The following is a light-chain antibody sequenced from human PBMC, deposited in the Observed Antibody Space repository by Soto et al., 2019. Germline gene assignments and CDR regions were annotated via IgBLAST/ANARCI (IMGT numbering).Light chain of an antibody. J-gene: IGLJ1*01. Sequence: SALTQPPSAPGSPGQSVTISCTGTSSDVGGYNYVSWYQQHPGKAPKLMIYEVSKRPSGVPDRFSGSKSGNTASLTVSGLQAEDEADYYCSSYAGSKVVFGTGTKVTVL. V-gene: IGLV2-8*01. CDR3: SSYAGSKVV. CDR1: SSDVGGYNY. CDR2: EVS.